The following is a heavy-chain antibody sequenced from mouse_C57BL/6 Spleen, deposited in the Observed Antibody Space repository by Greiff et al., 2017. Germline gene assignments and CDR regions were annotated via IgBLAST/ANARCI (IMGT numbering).Heavy chain of an antibody. V-gene: IGHV1-74*01. CDR2: IHPSDSDT. D-gene: IGHD1-1*01. CDR1: GYTFTSSW. CDR3: AIRDYGSSEEDYFDY. Sequence: QVQLQQPGAELVKPGASVKVSCKASGYTFTSSWMHWVKQRPGQGLEWIGRIHPSDSDTNYNQKFKGKATLTVDKPSSTAYMQLRRLTADDSAVYYWAIRDYGSSEEDYFDYWGQGTTLTVSS. J-gene: IGHJ2*01.